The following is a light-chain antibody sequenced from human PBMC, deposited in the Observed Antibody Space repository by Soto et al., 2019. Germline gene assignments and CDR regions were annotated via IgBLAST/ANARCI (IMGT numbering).Light chain of an antibody. CDR2: EVS. V-gene: IGLV2-14*01. CDR3: SSYTSTNTLEGV. Sequence: QSALTQPASVSGSPGQSITISCTGTSSDVGASNYISWYRQHPDRAPKLIIYEVSNRPSGVSNRFAGSKSGNTASLTISGLQAEDEADYYCSSYTSTNTLEGVFGGGTKLTVL. CDR1: SSDVGASNY. J-gene: IGLJ2*01.